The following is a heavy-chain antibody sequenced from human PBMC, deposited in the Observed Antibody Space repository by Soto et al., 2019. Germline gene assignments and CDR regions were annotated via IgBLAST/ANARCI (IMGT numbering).Heavy chain of an antibody. CDR2: IWYDGSNK. Sequence: SCGSLILSCAASGFTCSSYGMHWVRQAPGKGLEWVAVIWYDGSNKYYADYVKGRLTISRDNSKNTLYLQMNSLRAEDTAVYYCARGESCSSNSCAPYYYYYGMDVWGQGTTVTVSS. D-gene: IGHD2-2*01. V-gene: IGHV3-33*01. CDR3: ARGESCSSNSCAPYYYYYGMDV. J-gene: IGHJ6*02. CDR1: GFTCSSYG.